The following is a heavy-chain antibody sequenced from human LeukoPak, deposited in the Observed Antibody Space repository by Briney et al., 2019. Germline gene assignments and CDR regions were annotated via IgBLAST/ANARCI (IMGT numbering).Heavy chain of an antibody. CDR1: GFAFSSYA. V-gene: IGHV3-23*01. CDR3: AKAFRKMDAFDI. CDR2: ISGSGGST. Sequence: GGSLRLSCAASGFAFSSYAMSWVRQAPGRGLEWVSAISGSGGSTYYADSVKGRFTISRDNSKNTLYLQMNSLRAEDTAVYYCAKAFRKMDAFDIWGQGTMVTVSS. J-gene: IGHJ3*02.